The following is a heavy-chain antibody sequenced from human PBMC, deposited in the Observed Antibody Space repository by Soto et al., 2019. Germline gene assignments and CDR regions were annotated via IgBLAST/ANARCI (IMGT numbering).Heavy chain of an antibody. D-gene: IGHD2-15*01. V-gene: IGHV4-30-4*01. Sequence: SETLSLTCTVSGGSISSGDYYWSWIRQPPGKGLEWIGYIYYSGSTYYNPSLKSRVTISVDTSKNQFSLKLSSVTAADTAVYYWASYCSGGSCEFAYFDYWGQGTLVAVSS. CDR3: ASYCSGGSCEFAYFDY. CDR1: GGSISSGDYY. J-gene: IGHJ4*02. CDR2: IYYSGST.